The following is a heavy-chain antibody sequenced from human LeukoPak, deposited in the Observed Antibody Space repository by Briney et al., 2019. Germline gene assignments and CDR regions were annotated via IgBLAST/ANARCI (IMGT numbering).Heavy chain of an antibody. Sequence: ASVKVSCKAFEYTFTSYDINWVRQATGQGLEWMGWMNPNSGNTGYAQKFQGRVTMTRNTFISTAYMELSSLTSEDTAVYYCARGRHPGPTWISEYWGQGTLVTVSS. CDR3: ARGRHPGPTWISEY. CDR1: EYTFTSYD. J-gene: IGHJ4*02. CDR2: MNPNSGNT. V-gene: IGHV1-8*01. D-gene: IGHD5-12*01.